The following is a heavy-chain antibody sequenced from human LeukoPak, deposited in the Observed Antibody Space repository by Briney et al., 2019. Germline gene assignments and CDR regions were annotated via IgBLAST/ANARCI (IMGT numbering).Heavy chain of an antibody. V-gene: IGHV3-7*01. CDR3: ARTSYGSPFDY. CDR1: GFALSFYW. Sequence: GGSLRLSCAASGFALSFYWMSWVRQAPGKGLEWAANIKQDGSEKYYVDFVRGRFTISRDNAKNSLYLQMNSLRADDTAVYYCARTSYGSPFDYWGQGTLVTVSS. J-gene: IGHJ4*02. CDR2: IKQDGSEK. D-gene: IGHD4-17*01.